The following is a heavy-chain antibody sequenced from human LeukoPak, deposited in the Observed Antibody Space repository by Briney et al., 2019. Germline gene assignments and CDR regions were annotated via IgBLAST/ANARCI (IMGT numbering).Heavy chain of an antibody. Sequence: PSETLSLTCTVSGNSFGDYYWSWIRHPAGKGLEWIGRIYTSGSTTYNPSLKSRVTMSVDTSKSQFSLNLMSVTAADTAVYYCARTTEGGYTYDYFYYYYMDVWGKGTTVTISS. CDR1: GNSFGDYY. J-gene: IGHJ6*03. D-gene: IGHD5-18*01. CDR3: ARTTEGGYTYDYFYYYYMDV. CDR2: IYTSGST. V-gene: IGHV4-4*07.